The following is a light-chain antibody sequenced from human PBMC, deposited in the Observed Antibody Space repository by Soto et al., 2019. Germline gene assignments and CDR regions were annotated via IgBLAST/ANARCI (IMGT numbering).Light chain of an antibody. CDR2: GAS. J-gene: IGKJ1*01. Sequence: IVLTQSPGTLSLSPGERATLSCRASQSVSSTYLAWYQQKPGQAPRLLIYGASSRATGFPDRFSGSGSGTDFTLTISRLEPEDIAVYYCQQYSSSPETFGQGTKVDIK. V-gene: IGKV3-20*01. CDR3: QQYSSSPET. CDR1: QSVSSTY.